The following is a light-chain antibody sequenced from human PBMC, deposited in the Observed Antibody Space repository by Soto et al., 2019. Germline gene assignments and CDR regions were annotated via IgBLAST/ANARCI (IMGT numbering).Light chain of an antibody. CDR1: QGTGDW. J-gene: IGKJ1*01. V-gene: IGKV1-5*03. CDR3: QQYNSYST. CDR2: KTS. Sequence: DFQMNPSPSTLSASVGGRVXXXXRASQGTGDWLAWYQQKPGKAPKLLIYKTSTLEGGVPSRFSGSGSGTEFTLTISSLQPDDFATYYCQQYNSYSTFGQGTKVDIK.